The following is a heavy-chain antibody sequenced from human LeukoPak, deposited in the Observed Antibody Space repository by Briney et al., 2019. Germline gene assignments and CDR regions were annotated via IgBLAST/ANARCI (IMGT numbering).Heavy chain of an antibody. Sequence: KPSETLSLTCAVYGGSFSGYYWSWIRQPPGKGLEWIGEINHSGSTNYNPSLKSRVTISVDTSKNQFSLKLSSVTAADTAVYYCARRFGGSSRGDAFDIWGQGTMVTVPS. CDR2: INHSGST. CDR1: GGSFSGYY. V-gene: IGHV4-34*01. CDR3: ARRFGGSSRGDAFDI. D-gene: IGHD3-16*01. J-gene: IGHJ3*02.